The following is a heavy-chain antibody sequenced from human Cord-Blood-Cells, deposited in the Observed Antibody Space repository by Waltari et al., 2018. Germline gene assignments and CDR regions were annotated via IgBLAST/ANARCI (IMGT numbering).Heavy chain of an antibody. D-gene: IGHD6-13*01. CDR3: ARDFLSSSWYWFDP. V-gene: IGHV1-69*06. Sequence: QVQLVQAGAAVKKPGSSVKVSCNASGGTITSHPNSWGRQAPGQGLEWMGGIIPIFGTANYAQKFQGRVTMTADKSTSTAYMELSSLRSEDTAVYYCARDFLSSSWYWFDPWGQGTLVTVSS. J-gene: IGHJ5*02. CDR2: IIPIFGTA. CDR1: GGTITSHP.